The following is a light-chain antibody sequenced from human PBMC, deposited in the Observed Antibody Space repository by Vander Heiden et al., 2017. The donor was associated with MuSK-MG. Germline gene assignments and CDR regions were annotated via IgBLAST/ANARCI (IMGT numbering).Light chain of an antibody. CDR2: AAS. V-gene: IGKV1-39*01. J-gene: IGKJ1*01. CDR3: QQSYSTPRT. CDR1: QIISSY. Sequence: EMQITDAPASLSAAGVCRVTITCRASQIISSYLNWYQQKPGKAPKLLIYAASSLQSGVPSRFSGSGSGTDFTLTISRLQPEDFATYYCQQSYSTPRTFGQGTKVEIK.